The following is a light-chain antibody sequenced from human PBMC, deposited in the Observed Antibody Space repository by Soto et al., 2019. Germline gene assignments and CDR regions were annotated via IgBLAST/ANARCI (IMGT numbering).Light chain of an antibody. V-gene: IGLV1-44*01. CDR2: SDN. CDR1: NSNIGDNS. J-gene: IGLJ3*02. Sequence: QSVLTQPPSASGTPGQTVTISCSGSNSNIGDNSVNWYQQLPGTAPKLLIYSDNRRPSGVPDRFSGSKSGTSASLAISGLQSEDEAEYYCAAWDDSLNGLLFGGGTKVTVL. CDR3: AAWDDSLNGLL.